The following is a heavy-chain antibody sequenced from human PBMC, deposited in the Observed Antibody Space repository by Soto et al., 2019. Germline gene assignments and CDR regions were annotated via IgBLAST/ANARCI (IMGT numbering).Heavy chain of an antibody. V-gene: IGHV3-30-3*02. CDR3: AKHALRSTREFDY. J-gene: IGHJ4*02. CDR2: ISYDGSNK. Sequence: GGSLRLSCAASGFTFSSYAMHWVRQAPGKGLEWVAVISYDGSNKYYADSVKGRFTISRDNSKNTLYLQMNSLRAEDTAVYYCAKHALRSTREFDYWGQGTLVTVSS. D-gene: IGHD1-26*01. CDR1: GFTFSSYA.